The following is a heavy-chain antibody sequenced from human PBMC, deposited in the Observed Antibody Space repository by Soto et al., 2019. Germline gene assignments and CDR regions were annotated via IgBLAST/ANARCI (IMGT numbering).Heavy chain of an antibody. D-gene: IGHD1-26*01. Sequence: QMQLVESGGDLVKPGGSLRLSCAASGFNFGDYYMSWVRQAPGKGLEWVSFVSSTGGYTKYSDSLGGRFTVSRDSGKNSLHLQLNSLRVEDTAVYYCARLRVGVNWYFDLWGRGSLVTVSS. V-gene: IGHV3-11*06. CDR1: GFNFGDYY. J-gene: IGHJ2*01. CDR2: VSSTGGYT. CDR3: ARLRVGVNWYFDL.